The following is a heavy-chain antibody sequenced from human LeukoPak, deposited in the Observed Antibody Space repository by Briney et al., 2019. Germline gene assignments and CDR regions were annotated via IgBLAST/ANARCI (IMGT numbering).Heavy chain of an antibody. CDR1: GGSFSVCY. CDR2: INHSGST. J-gene: IGHJ4*02. CDR3: AGGGPIVATDY. Sequence: SETLSLTCAVYGGSFSVCYWSWIRQPPGKGLEWIGEINHSGSTNYNPSLKSRVTISVDTSKNQFSLKLSSVTAADAAVYYCAGGGPIVATDYWGQGTLVTVSS. V-gene: IGHV4-34*01. D-gene: IGHD5-12*01.